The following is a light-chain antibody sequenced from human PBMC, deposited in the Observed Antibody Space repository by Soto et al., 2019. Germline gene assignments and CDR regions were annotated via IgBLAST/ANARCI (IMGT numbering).Light chain of an antibody. CDR2: GAS. Sequence: EIVMTQSPATLSVSPGERATLSCRASQSVSSNLAWYQQTPGQAPRLLIYGASTRATGLPARFSGSGSGTEFTLTISSLQSEDFVVYYCQQYNDWPLSFGGGTKVEIK. J-gene: IGKJ4*01. V-gene: IGKV3-15*01. CDR1: QSVSSN. CDR3: QQYNDWPLS.